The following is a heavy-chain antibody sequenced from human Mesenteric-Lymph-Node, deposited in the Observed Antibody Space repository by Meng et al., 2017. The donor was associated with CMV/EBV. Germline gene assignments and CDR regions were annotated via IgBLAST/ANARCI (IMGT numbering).Heavy chain of an antibody. CDR2: VYHTGYT. V-gene: IGHV4-39*07. D-gene: IGHD3-22*01. J-gene: IGHJ3*02. CDR1: GGSIISSTYY. CDR3: ARVPYYYDSSDHTQI. Sequence: SETLSLTCSVSGGSIISSTYYWGWIRQPPWKGLAWIGSVYHTGYTYYNPALKSRVTTSVDTSKNQFSLKRSSVTAADTAVYYCARVPYYYDSSDHTQIWGQGTMVTVSS.